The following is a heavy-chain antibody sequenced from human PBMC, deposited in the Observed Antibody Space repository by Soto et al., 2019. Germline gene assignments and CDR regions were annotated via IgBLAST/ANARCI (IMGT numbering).Heavy chain of an antibody. CDR3: ARSPRYGSGGSCYSNYYYYYGMDV. CDR2: IIPIFGTA. Sequence: QVQLVQSGAEVKKPGSSVKVSCKASGGTFSSYAISWVRQAPGQGLEWMGGIIPIFGTANYAQKFQGRVTITADKSTSTAYMELSSLRSEDTAVYYCARSPRYGSGGSCYSNYYYYYGMDVWGQGTTVTVSS. CDR1: GGTFSSYA. V-gene: IGHV1-69*06. J-gene: IGHJ6*02. D-gene: IGHD2-15*01.